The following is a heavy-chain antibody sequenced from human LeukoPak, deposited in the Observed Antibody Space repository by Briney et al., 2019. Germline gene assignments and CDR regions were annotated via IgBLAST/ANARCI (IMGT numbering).Heavy chain of an antibody. CDR2: IYYSGST. V-gene: IGHV4-39*01. Sequence: SETLSLTCTVSGGSISSNKYYWGWIRQPPGKGLEWIGSIYYSGSTYYNPTLKSRVTIFVDTSKNQFSLKLSSVTTADTAVYYCATPYSGGYQGLDIWGQGTMVTVSS. D-gene: IGHD1-26*01. CDR1: GGSISSNKYY. CDR3: ATPYSGGYQGLDI. J-gene: IGHJ3*02.